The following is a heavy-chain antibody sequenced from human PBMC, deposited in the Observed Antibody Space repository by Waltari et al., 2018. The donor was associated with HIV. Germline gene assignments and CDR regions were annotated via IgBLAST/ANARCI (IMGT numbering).Heavy chain of an antibody. CDR3: ARERDYSDTRALDY. D-gene: IGHD4-17*01. J-gene: IGHJ4*02. Sequence: QVQLQESCPGLVKPSGTLSLTCTVSAASISSYYWSWIRQTAGKGHEWVGRIYTSENTPYSPPLKSRVTRSVATSKNQFSRKLSSVTAADTAVYYCARERDYSDTRALDYWGQGTLVSVSS. CDR2: IYTSENT. CDR1: AASISSYY. V-gene: IGHV4-4*07.